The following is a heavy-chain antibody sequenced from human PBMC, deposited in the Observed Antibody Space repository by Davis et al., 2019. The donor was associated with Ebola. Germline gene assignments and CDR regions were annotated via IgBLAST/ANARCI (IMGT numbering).Heavy chain of an antibody. CDR3: VRPEGNYYDVNHYPEAAFDM. V-gene: IGHV3-21*01. Sequence: GGSLRLSCAASGFTFSSYIMNWVRQAPGKGLEWVAWINTGSGTAYYADSVEGRFTISRDNAKKSLYLQMDSLRVEDTAVYYCVRPEGNYYDVNHYPEAAFDMWGQGTMVTVSS. CDR1: GFTFSSYI. CDR2: INTGSGTA. D-gene: IGHD3-22*01. J-gene: IGHJ3*02.